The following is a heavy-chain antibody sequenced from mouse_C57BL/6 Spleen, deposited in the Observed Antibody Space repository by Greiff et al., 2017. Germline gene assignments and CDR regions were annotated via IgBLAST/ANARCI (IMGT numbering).Heavy chain of an antibody. CDR2: IDPSDSYT. CDR1: GYTFTSYW. D-gene: IGHD2-2*01. CDR3: ARSESGYPDY. V-gene: IGHV1-69*01. Sequence: QVQLKQPGAELVMPGASVKLSCKASGYTFTSYWMHWVKQRPGQGLEWIGEIDPSDSYTNYNQKFKGKSTLTVDKSSSTAYMQLSSLTSEDSAVYYCARSESGYPDYWGQGTTLTVSS. J-gene: IGHJ2*01.